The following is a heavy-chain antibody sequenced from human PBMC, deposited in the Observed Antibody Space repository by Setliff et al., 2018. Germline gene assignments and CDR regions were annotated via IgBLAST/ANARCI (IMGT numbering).Heavy chain of an antibody. Sequence: TSETLSLTCTVFGGSMSSSGYYWAWIRQSPGKGLEWIGSIYYSGSTYYNPSLKRRATISLDTSKNQFSLKLNSVTAADTAVYYCARREIAVAGDPFEPWGQGTLVTVSS. CDR2: IYYSGST. CDR3: ARREIAVAGDPFEP. V-gene: IGHV4-39*07. D-gene: IGHD6-19*01. CDR1: GGSMSSSGYY. J-gene: IGHJ4*02.